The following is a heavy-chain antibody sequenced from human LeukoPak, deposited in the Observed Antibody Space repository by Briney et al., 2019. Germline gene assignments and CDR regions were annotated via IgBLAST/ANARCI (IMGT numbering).Heavy chain of an antibody. CDR3: ARDHSGTQDY. V-gene: IGHV3-33*01. D-gene: IGHD1-14*01. CDR1: GFTFSNYG. J-gene: IGHJ4*02. Sequence: GGSLRLSCAASGFTFSNYGMHWVRQAPGKGLEWVAVIWDDGSNEYYADSVKGRFTIFRDNRRNTLYLQMNSLRAEDTAVYSLARDHSGTQDYWGQGTLVTVSS. CDR2: IWDDGSNE.